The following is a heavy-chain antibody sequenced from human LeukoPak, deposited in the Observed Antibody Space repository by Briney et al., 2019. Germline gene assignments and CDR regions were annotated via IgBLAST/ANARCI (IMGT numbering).Heavy chain of an antibody. V-gene: IGHV4-4*08. Sequence: PSETLSLTCTVSGGSISSYYWSWIRQPPGKGLEWIGRIYTSGTTNYNPSLKSRVTISLNTSKNQFSLKLSSVTAADAAVYYCAGNYYGSGSYYSEDRYWGQGTLVTVSS. CDR3: AGNYYGSGSYYSEDRY. D-gene: IGHD3-10*01. CDR1: GGSISSYY. CDR2: IYTSGTT. J-gene: IGHJ4*02.